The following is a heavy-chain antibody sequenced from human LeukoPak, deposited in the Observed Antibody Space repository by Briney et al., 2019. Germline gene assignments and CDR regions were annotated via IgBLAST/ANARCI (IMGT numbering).Heavy chain of an antibody. Sequence: ASVKVSCKASGYTFTGYYMHWVRQAPGQGLEWMGWINPNSGGTNYAQKFQGRVTMTRDTSISTAYMELSRLRSDDTAVYYCARSISDFDREWLLRGTFDYWGQGTLVTVSS. CDR1: GYTFTGYY. J-gene: IGHJ4*02. CDR2: INPNSGGT. D-gene: IGHD3-22*01. V-gene: IGHV1-2*02. CDR3: ARSISDFDREWLLRGTFDY.